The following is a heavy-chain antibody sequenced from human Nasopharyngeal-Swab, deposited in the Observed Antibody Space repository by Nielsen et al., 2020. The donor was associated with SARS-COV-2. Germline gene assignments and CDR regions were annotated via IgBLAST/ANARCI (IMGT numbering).Heavy chain of an antibody. Sequence: ASVKVSCKASGYTFTDYYMQWVRQAPGKGLEWRGRSNPNSGGTNYAQKFQGRVTMTRDTSISTAYMELSRLRSGDTAVYYCARDNFYNSSGYYSPDYWGQGTLVTVSS. CDR3: ARDNFYNSSGYYSPDY. J-gene: IGHJ4*02. CDR1: GYTFTDYY. V-gene: IGHV1-2*06. CDR2: SNPNSGGT. D-gene: IGHD3-22*01.